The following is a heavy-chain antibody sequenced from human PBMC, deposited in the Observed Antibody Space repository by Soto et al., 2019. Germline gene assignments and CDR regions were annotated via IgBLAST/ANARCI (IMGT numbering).Heavy chain of an antibody. CDR3: ARVRITFGGVITYNWFDP. Sequence: QVQLVQSGAEVKKPGSSVKVSCKASGGTFSSYAISWVRQAPGQGLEWMGGIIPIFGTANYAQKFLGRVTITADESTSTAYMELSSLRSEDTAVYYCARVRITFGGVITYNWFDPWGQGTLVTVSS. V-gene: IGHV1-69*01. D-gene: IGHD3-16*02. J-gene: IGHJ5*02. CDR2: IIPIFGTA. CDR1: GGTFSSYA.